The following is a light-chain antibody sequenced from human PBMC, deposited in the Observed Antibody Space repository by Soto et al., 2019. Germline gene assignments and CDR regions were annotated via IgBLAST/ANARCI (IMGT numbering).Light chain of an antibody. V-gene: IGKV1-39*01. CDR2: AAS. CDR1: QHINSY. J-gene: IGKJ2*01. Sequence: DIQMTQSPSSLSASVGDRVTITCRASQHINSYLNWYQQKPGKAPKLLIYAASDLQSGVPSRFSGSRSGTDFTLTISSLQPEDFATYYCQQSYKPPPSFGKGTKLEIK. CDR3: QQSYKPPPS.